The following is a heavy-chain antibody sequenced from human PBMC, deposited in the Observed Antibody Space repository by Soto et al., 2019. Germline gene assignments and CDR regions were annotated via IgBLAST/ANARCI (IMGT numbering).Heavy chain of an antibody. CDR3: ARDHAAYHDFWSGYYNFDY. J-gene: IGHJ4*02. CDR2: ISAYNGNT. CDR1: GYTFTSYG. V-gene: IGHV1-18*01. Sequence: QVQLVQSGAEVKKPGASVKVSCKASGYTFTSYGISWVRQAPGQWLEWMGWISAYNGNTNYAQKLQGRVTMTTDTSTSTAYMELRSLRSDDTAVYYCARDHAAYHDFWSGYYNFDYWGQGTLVTVSS. D-gene: IGHD3-3*01.